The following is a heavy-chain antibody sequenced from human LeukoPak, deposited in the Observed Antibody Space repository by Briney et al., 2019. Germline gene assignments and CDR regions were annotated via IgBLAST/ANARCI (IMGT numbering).Heavy chain of an antibody. CDR3: AAISGYYSDAFDI. CDR2: IYTSGST. CDR1: GGSISSYY. Sequence: SETLSLTCTVSGGSISSYYWSWIRQPPGKGLEWIGYIYTSGSTNYNPSLKSRVTISVDTSKTQFSLKLSSVTAADTAVYYCAAISGYYSDAFDIWGQGTMVTVSS. V-gene: IGHV4-4*09. D-gene: IGHD3-22*01. J-gene: IGHJ3*02.